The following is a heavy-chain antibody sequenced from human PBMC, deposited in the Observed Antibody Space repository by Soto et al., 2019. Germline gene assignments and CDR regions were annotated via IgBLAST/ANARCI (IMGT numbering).Heavy chain of an antibody. Sequence: QVQLQESGPGLVKPSQTLSLTCTVSGGSISSGGYYWNWVRQHPGQGLEWIGYISHSGDTFHNPSLKSRVTTAVDASKKQFTLKMISVTAADAAVDYCARDTGITWFDPWGQGTLVTVSS. J-gene: IGHJ5*02. CDR2: ISHSGDT. CDR1: GGSISSGGYY. D-gene: IGHD3-10*01. CDR3: ARDTGITWFDP. V-gene: IGHV4-31*03.